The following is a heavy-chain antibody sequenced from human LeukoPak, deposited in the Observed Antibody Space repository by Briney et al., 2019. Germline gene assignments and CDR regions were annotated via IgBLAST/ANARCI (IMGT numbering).Heavy chain of an antibody. CDR2: ISGRGGGT. CDR1: GFTFSTYA. V-gene: IGHV3-23*01. J-gene: IGHJ4*02. CDR3: AKVARLHGSTDY. Sequence: PGGSLRLSCAASGFTFSTYAMSWVRRDPGKGLEGVSVISGRGGGTSYADSVKGRSTISRDNSTNTLYLQMNSLRAEDTAVYYCAKVARLHGSTDYSGQGTLVTVSS.